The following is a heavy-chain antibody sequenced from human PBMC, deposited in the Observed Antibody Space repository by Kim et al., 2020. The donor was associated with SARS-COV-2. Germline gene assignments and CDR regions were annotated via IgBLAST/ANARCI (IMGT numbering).Heavy chain of an antibody. J-gene: IGHJ3*02. V-gene: IGHV3-48*01. D-gene: IGHD3-16*01. CDR2: ITKSSSTI. CDR3: GIGRMGGAFDI. Sequence: GGSLRLSCAASGCTCSGYDMHWVRQALGKGREWVSGITKSSSTIYYADSVEGRFTISSDNAKNSLLLQRNSLRAEDPALDYCGIGRMGGAFDIWVQGPMVTVSS. CDR1: GCTCSGYD.